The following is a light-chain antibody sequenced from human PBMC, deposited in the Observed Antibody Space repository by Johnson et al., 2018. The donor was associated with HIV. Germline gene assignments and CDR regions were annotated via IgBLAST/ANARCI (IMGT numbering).Light chain of an antibody. CDR3: GTRDTSLRSGGV. V-gene: IGLV1-51*02. CDR2: KDD. J-gene: IGLJ1*01. Sequence: QSVLTQPPSVSAAPGQKVTISCSGSSSTIGNNYVSWYQLLPGTAPRLLIYKDDKRPSGIPDRFSGSKSGTSATLGITGLQTGDEADYYCGTRDTSLRSGGVFGTGTEVTVL. CDR1: SSTIGNNY.